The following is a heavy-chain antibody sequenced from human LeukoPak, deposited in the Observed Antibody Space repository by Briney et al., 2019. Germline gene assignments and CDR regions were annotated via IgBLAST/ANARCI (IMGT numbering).Heavy chain of an antibody. V-gene: IGHV4-39*07. CDR2: IFYSGST. D-gene: IGHD4-17*01. CDR1: GGSISTSNYY. CDR3: ASMTTVPYFQH. J-gene: IGHJ1*01. Sequence: SETLSLTCTVSGGSISTSNYYWGWIRQPPGKGLEWIGNIFYSGSTYYSPSLRSRVTISLDTSRNQFSLKLNSVTAADTAVYYCASMTTVPYFQHWGQGTLVTVSS.